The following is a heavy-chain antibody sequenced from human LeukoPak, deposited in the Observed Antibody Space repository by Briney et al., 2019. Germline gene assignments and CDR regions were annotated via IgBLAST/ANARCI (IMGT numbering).Heavy chain of an antibody. Sequence: VASVKVSCKVSGYTLTELSMHWVRQAPGKGLERMGGFDPEDGETIYAQKFQGRVTMTEDTSTDTAYMELSSLRSEDTAVYYCATDRPSYGYFDYWGQGTLVTVSS. V-gene: IGHV1-24*01. J-gene: IGHJ4*02. CDR3: ATDRPSYGYFDY. D-gene: IGHD1-26*01. CDR1: GYTLTELS. CDR2: FDPEDGET.